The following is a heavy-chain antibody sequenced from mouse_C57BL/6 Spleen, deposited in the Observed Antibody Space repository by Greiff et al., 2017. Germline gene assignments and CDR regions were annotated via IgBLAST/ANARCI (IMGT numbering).Heavy chain of an antibody. CDR2: ISSGGSYT. CDR1: GFTFSSYG. Sequence: EVKVVESGGDLVKPGGSLKLSCAASGFTFSSYGMSWVRQTPDKRLEWVATISSGGSYTYYPDSVKGRFTISRDNAKNTLYLQMSSLKSEDTAMYYCASLYDYDAWFAYWGLGTLVTVSA. CDR3: ASLYDYDAWFAY. J-gene: IGHJ3*01. V-gene: IGHV5-6*01. D-gene: IGHD2-4*01.